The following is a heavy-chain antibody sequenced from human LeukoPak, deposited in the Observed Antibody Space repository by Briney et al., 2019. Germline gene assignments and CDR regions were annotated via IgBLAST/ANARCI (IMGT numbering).Heavy chain of an antibody. CDR1: GFTFDDYA. J-gene: IGHJ6*02. V-gene: IGHV3-9*01. CDR2: ISWNSGSI. D-gene: IGHD4-17*01. CDR3: AKDMPTDYYYGTDV. Sequence: QAGRSLRLSCAASGFTFDDYAMHWVRQAPGKGLEWVSGISWNSGSIGYADSVKGRFTISRDNAKNSLYLQMNSLRAEDTALYYCAKDMPTDYYYGTDVWGQGTTVTVSS.